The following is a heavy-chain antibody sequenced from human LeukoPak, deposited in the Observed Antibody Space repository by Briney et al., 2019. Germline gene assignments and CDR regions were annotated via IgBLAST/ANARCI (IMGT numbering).Heavy chain of an antibody. D-gene: IGHD3-22*01. CDR3: ARDPTGYYDSSGYSEYYFDY. V-gene: IGHV3-20*04. J-gene: IGHJ4*02. Sequence: GGSLRLSCAASGFTFDDYGMSWVRQAPGKGLKWVSGINWNGGSTGYADSVKGRFTISRDNAKNSLYLQMNSLRAEDTALYYCARDPTGYYDSSGYSEYYFDYWGQGTLVTVSS. CDR2: INWNGGST. CDR1: GFTFDDYG.